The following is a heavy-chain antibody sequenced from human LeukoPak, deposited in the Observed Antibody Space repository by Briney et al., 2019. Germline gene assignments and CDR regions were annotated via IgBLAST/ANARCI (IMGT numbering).Heavy chain of an antibody. D-gene: IGHD1-26*01. Sequence: GGSLRLSCAASGFTVSSNYMSWVRQAPGKGLEWVSVIYSGGSTYYADSVKGRFTISRDNSKNTLYLQMNSLRAEDTAVYYCARDRRPVGPLDYYYGMDVWGQGTTVTVSS. J-gene: IGHJ6*02. CDR1: GFTVSSNY. CDR3: ARDRRPVGPLDYYYGMDV. V-gene: IGHV3-66*01. CDR2: IYSGGST.